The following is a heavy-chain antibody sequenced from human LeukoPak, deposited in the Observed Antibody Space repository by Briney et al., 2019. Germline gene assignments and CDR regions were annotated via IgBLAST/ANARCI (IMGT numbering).Heavy chain of an antibody. V-gene: IGHV3-30*02. CDR1: GFTFSSYG. Sequence: GGSLRLSCAASGFTFSSYGMHWVRQAPGKGLEWVAFIRYDGSDENYADSVKGRFTISRDNSKNTLYLQMNSLRAEDTAVYYCARVDTAIAALRYFDLWGRGTLVTVSS. J-gene: IGHJ2*01. D-gene: IGHD6-13*01. CDR3: ARVDTAIAALRYFDL. CDR2: IRYDGSDE.